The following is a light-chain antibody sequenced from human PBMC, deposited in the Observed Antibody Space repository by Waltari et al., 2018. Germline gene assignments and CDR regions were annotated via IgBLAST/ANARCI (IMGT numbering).Light chain of an antibody. V-gene: IGKV3-20*01. CDR2: GAS. CDR1: QSVSRA. J-gene: IGKJ1*01. Sequence: EIVLTQSPGTLSLSPGERATLSCRDSQSVSRALAWYQQNPGQAPRLLIDGASNRATGIPDRFSGSGSGTDFSLIISRLEPEDFAVYYCQHYVSLPVTFGQGTKVEIK. CDR3: QHYVSLPVT.